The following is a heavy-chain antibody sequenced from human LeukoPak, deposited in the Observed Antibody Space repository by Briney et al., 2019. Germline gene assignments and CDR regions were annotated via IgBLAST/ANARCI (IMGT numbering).Heavy chain of an antibody. D-gene: IGHD3-10*01. CDR2: IKQDGSEK. CDR3: ARTGTRGAIRGYYMDV. J-gene: IGHJ6*03. CDR1: GFTFSSYW. Sequence: GGSLRLSCAASGFTFSSYWMSWVRQAPGKGLEWVANIKQDGSEKYYVDSVKGRFTISRGNAKNSLYLQMNSLRAEDTAVYYCARTGTRGAIRGYYMDVWGKGTTVTISS. V-gene: IGHV3-7*01.